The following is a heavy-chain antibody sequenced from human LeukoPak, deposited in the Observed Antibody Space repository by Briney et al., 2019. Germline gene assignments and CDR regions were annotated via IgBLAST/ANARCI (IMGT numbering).Heavy chain of an antibody. CDR1: GFTFSSNW. V-gene: IGHV3-53*01. Sequence: GGSLRLSCAASGFTFSSNWMTWVRQAPGKGLEWVSVIYTGGNTYYADSVKGRFTVSRDNSKNTLYLQMNSLRAEDTAVYYCARVYNYGFDYWGPGTLVTVSS. J-gene: IGHJ4*02. CDR2: IYTGGNT. D-gene: IGHD5-18*01. CDR3: ARVYNYGFDY.